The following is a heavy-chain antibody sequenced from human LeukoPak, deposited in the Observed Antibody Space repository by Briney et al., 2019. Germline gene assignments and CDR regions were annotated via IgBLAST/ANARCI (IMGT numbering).Heavy chain of an antibody. CDR3: ARGRVSSSSWQSVYYYYLYMDV. Sequence: PSETLSLTCSVSGDSISIYYWNWIRQPPGKGLEWIGYIDHTGSTNYNPSLSSRVTISRDTSTNHFSLKLSSVTAADTAVYFCARGRVSSSSWQSVYYYYLYMDVWGKGSTVTVSS. CDR1: GDSISIYY. J-gene: IGHJ6*03. V-gene: IGHV4-59*01. CDR2: IDHTGST. D-gene: IGHD6-13*01.